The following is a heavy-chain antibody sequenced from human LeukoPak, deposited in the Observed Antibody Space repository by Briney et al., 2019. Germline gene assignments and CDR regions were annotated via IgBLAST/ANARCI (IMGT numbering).Heavy chain of an antibody. V-gene: IGHV1-18*01. D-gene: IGHD6-19*01. CDR1: GYTFTSYG. CDR2: ISAYNGNT. J-gene: IGHJ4*02. Sequence: ASVKVSCTASGYTFTSYGISWVRQAPGQGLEWMGWISAYNGNTNCAQKLQGRVTMTTDTSTSTAYMELRSLRSDDTAVYYCARGGASRSDSSGWYVFWGQGTLVTVSS. CDR3: ARGGASRSDSSGWYVF.